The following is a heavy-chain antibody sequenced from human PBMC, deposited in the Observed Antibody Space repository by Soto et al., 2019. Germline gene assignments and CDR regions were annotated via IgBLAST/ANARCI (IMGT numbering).Heavy chain of an antibody. V-gene: IGHV3-30*03. Sequence: QVQLVESGGGVVQPGRSLRLSCAASGFTFNSYGMHWVRQGPGNGLEWVAFISYDSTKTHYADSVKGRFTISRDNSHSALYVQMNSLTGEDTAVYSCARTRSAWSDFHYYSLDVWGQGTTVTVSS. D-gene: IGHD1-26*01. CDR1: GFTFNSYG. J-gene: IGHJ6*02. CDR3: ARTRSAWSDFHYYSLDV. CDR2: ISYDSTKT.